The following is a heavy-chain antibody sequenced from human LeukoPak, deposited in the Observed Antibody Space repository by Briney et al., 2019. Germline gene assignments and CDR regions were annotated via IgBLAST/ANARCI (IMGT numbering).Heavy chain of an antibody. CDR2: IYTSGST. CDR1: GGSISSGSYY. CDR3: ARDVEYSSSVSP. D-gene: IGHD6-6*01. Sequence: SETLSLTCTVSGGSISSGSYYWSWIRQPAAKGLEWIGRIYTSGSTNYNPSLKSRVTISVDTSKNQFSLKLSSVTAADTAVYYCARDVEYSSSVSPWGQGTLVTVSS. V-gene: IGHV4-61*02. J-gene: IGHJ5*02.